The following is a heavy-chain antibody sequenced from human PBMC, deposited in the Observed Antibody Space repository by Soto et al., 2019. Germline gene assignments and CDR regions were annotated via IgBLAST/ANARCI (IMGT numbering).Heavy chain of an antibody. CDR3: ARAQFYYILDL. CDR2: IFYSGDA. Sequence: HVQLLESGPGLVKPSQTLSLTCNVLNDSLDRGSYYWTWVRQRPGKGLEWLGHIFYSGDAEYNSTLTSRLSMLVDTSFKQFSLKLNSVTAADTAVYYCARAQFYYILDLWGQGTLVTVSS. CDR1: NDSLDRGSYY. D-gene: IGHD3-9*01. V-gene: IGHV4-31*03. J-gene: IGHJ5*02.